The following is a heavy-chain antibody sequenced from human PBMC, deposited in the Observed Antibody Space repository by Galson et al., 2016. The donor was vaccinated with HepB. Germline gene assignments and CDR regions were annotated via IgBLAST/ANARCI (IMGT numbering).Heavy chain of an antibody. D-gene: IGHD3-10*01. CDR3: AKLLVLRGVIGGYFDS. CDR2: ISGSGSTT. J-gene: IGHJ4*02. Sequence: SLRLSCAASKITFSTSVMSWVRQAPGKGLEWVSSISGSGSTTYYANSVKGRFTISRDNSKNTLYLQMNRLRADDTALYYCAKLLVLRGVIGGYFDSWGQGTLVTVSS. CDR1: KITFSTSV. V-gene: IGHV3-23*01.